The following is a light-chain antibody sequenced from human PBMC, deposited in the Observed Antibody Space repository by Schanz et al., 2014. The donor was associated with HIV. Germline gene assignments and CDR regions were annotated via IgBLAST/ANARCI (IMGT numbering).Light chain of an antibody. V-gene: IGKV3D-20*02. J-gene: IGKJ4*01. CDR1: QTVSSNS. Sequence: EIVLTQSPVILSLSPGERATLSCRASQTVSSNSLGWYQQKRGQVPRLLIYSTSRRANGIPDRFSGSGSGTDFTLTISSLEPEDFAVYYCQQRTSWPLTFGGGTRVEIK. CDR2: STS. CDR3: QQRTSWPLT.